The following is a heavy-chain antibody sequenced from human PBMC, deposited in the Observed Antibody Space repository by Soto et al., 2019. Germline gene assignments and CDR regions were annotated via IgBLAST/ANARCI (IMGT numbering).Heavy chain of an antibody. J-gene: IGHJ4*02. D-gene: IGHD3-10*01. Sequence: HPGGSLRLSCAASGFTFTSHAMHWVRQTPGKGLEWVAAISYDGTYSDYADSVRGRFTISRDNVNDTLYLQMNNLRAEDSGLYYCTRGPRPISTGTGAYWGQGTQVTVSS. CDR1: GFTFTSHA. CDR2: ISYDGTYS. V-gene: IGHV3-30*04. CDR3: TRGPRPISTGTGAY.